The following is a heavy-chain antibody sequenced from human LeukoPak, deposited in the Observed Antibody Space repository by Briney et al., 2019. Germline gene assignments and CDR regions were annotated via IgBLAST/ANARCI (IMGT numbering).Heavy chain of an antibody. D-gene: IGHD6-6*01. Sequence: PSETLSLTCAVYGGSFSSYYWSWIRQPAGKGLEWIGRIYTSGSTNYNPSLKSRVTMSVDTSKNQFSLKLSSVTAADTAVYYCARVLSVGSSWFDPWGQGTLVTVSS. J-gene: IGHJ5*02. CDR2: IYTSGST. CDR1: GGSFSSYY. V-gene: IGHV4-59*10. CDR3: ARVLSVGSSWFDP.